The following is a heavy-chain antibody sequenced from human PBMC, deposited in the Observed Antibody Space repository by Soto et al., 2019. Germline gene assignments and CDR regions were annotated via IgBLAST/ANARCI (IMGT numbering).Heavy chain of an antibody. V-gene: IGHV4-39*01. D-gene: IGHD3-22*01. J-gene: IGHJ6*02. CDR2: IYYSGST. CDR3: ARHGNPGRYDSSGYYYGMDV. Sequence: SETLSLTCTVSGGSISSSSYYWGWIRQPPGKGLEWIGSIYYSGSTYYNPSLKSRVTISVDTSKNQFSLKLSSVTAADTAVYYCARHGNPGRYDSSGYYYGMDVWGQGTTVTVSS. CDR1: GGSISSSSYY.